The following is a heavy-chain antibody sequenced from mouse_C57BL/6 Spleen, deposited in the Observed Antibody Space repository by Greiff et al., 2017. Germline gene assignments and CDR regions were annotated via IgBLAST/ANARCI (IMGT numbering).Heavy chain of an antibody. V-gene: IGHV1-64*01. CDR3: ARSRDYEMNFDY. D-gene: IGHD2-4*01. CDR1: GYTFTSYW. Sequence: VQLQQPGAELVKPGASVKLSCKASGYTFTSYWMHWVKQRPGQGLEWIGMIHPNSGSTNYNEKFKSKATLTVDKSSSTAYMQLSSLTSEDSAVYYCARSRDYEMNFDYWGQGTTLTVSS. CDR2: IHPNSGST. J-gene: IGHJ2*01.